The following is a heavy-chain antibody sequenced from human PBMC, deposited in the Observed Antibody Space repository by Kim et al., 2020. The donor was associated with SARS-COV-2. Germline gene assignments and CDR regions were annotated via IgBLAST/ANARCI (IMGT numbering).Heavy chain of an antibody. CDR2: ISYDGSNK. CDR1: FFTFLLYS. D-gene: IGHD3-22*01. J-gene: IGHJ4*02. CDR3: ARAGGYHDSSGYSFDY. V-gene: IGHV3-30*04. Sequence: SLRLSFSASFFTFLLYSMPCFLQSPVNFLSLVAVISYDGSNKYYADSVKGRFTISRDNSKNTLYLQMNSLRAEDTAVYYCARAGGYHDSSGYSFDYWGQGTLVTVSS.